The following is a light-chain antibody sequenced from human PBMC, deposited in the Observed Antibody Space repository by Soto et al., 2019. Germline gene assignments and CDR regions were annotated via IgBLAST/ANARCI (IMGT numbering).Light chain of an antibody. CDR1: SSDVGSYNL. CDR2: EGS. V-gene: IGLV2-23*01. Sequence: QSALTQPASVSGSPGQSITISCTGTSSDVGSYNLVSWYQQHPGKAPKLMIYEGSKRPSGVSNRFSGSKSGNTASLTISGRQAEDEADYYCCSYAGSSIHVVFGGGTKLTV. CDR3: CSYAGSSIHVV. J-gene: IGLJ2*01.